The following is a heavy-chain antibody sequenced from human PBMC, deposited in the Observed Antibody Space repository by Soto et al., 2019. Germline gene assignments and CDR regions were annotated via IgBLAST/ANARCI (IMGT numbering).Heavy chain of an antibody. D-gene: IGHD2-2*01. V-gene: IGHV4-34*01. Sequence: QVRLQQWGAGLLKPSETLSLTCVVYGGSSSGYYWSWIRQPPGKGLEWIGEINHSGSTNYNSSLKSRVTISVDTSKNQFSLKLSSVTAADTAVYYCARGGRCSSASCPPDYWGQGTLVTVSS. J-gene: IGHJ4*02. CDR1: GGSSSGYY. CDR2: INHSGST. CDR3: ARGGRCSSASCPPDY.